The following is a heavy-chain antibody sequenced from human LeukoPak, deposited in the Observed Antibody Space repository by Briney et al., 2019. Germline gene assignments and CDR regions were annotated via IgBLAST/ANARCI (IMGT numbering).Heavy chain of an antibody. CDR1: GFTFSSYG. J-gene: IGHJ3*02. D-gene: IGHD2/OR15-2a*01. CDR2: IRYDGSNK. V-gene: IGHV3-30*02. CDR3: ANDLSLDDSDAFDI. Sequence: GGSLRLSCAASGFTFSSYGMHWVREAPGKGLEWGAFIRYDGSNKYYADSVKGRFTISRDNSKNTLYLQMNRLRAEDTAVYYCANDLSLDDSDAFDIWGQGTMVTVSS.